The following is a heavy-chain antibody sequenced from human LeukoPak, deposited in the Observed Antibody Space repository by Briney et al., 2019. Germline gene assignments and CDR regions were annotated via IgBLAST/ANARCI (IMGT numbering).Heavy chain of an antibody. CDR2: IYPGDSDT. V-gene: IGHV5-51*01. CDR3: ARQPEYFLGGTAMVDDAFDI. D-gene: IGHD5-18*01. J-gene: IGHJ3*02. CDR1: GYSFTSYW. Sequence: GESLKISCKGSGYSFTSYWIGWVRQMPGKGLEWMGIIYPGDSDTRYSPSFQGQVTISADKSISTAYLQWSSLKASDTAMYYCARQPEYFLGGTAMVDDAFDIWGQGTMVTVSS.